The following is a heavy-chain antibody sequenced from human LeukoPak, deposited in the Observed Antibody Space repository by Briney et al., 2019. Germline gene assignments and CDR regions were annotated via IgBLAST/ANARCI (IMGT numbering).Heavy chain of an antibody. CDR3: ARVGNGRSWDY. J-gene: IGHJ4*02. D-gene: IGHD2-15*01. CDR1: GFTFSDHY. Sequence: PGGSLRLSCAVSGFTFSDHYMDWVRQAPGKGLEWISYISLGNSTMFYADSVKGRFTISRDNAKNSLYLQMNSLRDDDTAVYYCARVGNGRSWDYWGQGTLVSVSS. CDR2: ISLGNSTM. V-gene: IGHV3-11*04.